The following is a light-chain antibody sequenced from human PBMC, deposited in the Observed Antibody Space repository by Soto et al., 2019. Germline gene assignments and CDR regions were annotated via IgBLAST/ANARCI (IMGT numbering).Light chain of an antibody. CDR2: AAS. J-gene: IGKJ1*01. CDR1: QSISSY. V-gene: IGKV1-39*01. Sequence: DIQMTQSPSSLSASVGDRVTITCRASQSISSYLNWYQQKPGKAPKLLIYAASTLHSGVPSRFSGSGSGTDFTLTISSLQPEDFATYYCQQTYSTPRVTFGQGTKVEIK. CDR3: QQTYSTPRVT.